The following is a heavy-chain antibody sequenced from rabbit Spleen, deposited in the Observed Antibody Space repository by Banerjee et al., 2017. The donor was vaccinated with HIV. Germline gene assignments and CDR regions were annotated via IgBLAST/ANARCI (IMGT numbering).Heavy chain of an antibody. V-gene: IGHV1S45*01. D-gene: IGHD2-1*01. Sequence: QEQLEESGGGLVKPEGSLTLTCKASGFSFSSSYWICWVRQAPGKGLEWIACIYAGSSGSTYYASWAKGRFTISKTSSTTVTLQMTSLTAADTAIYFCARAPIGGGDPIKLWGPGTLVTVS. J-gene: IGHJ4*01. CDR2: IYAGSSGST. CDR3: ARAPIGGGDPIKL. CDR1: GFSFSSSYW.